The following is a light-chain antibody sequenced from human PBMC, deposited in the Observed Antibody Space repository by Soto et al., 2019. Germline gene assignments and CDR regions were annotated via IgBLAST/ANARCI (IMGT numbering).Light chain of an antibody. CDR3: QQYGSSVWT. J-gene: IGKJ1*01. CDR1: QSVTSNY. CDR2: GAS. V-gene: IGKV3-20*01. Sequence: IVLTQSPGTLSLSPGERATLSCRASQSVTSNYIAWYQQKLGQAPRLILFGASSRATGIPDRFSGSGSGTDFILTFSRLEPEDFAVYYCQQYGSSVWTFGQGNKVEIK.